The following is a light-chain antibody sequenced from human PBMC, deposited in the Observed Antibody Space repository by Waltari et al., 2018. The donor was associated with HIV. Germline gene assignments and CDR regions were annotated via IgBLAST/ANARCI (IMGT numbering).Light chain of an antibody. V-gene: IGLV4-69*01. Sequence: HLVLTQSPSASASLGASVRLTCTLSSGHSYYAIAWHQQQPGQGPRYLMKLNNDGSHTKGDGIPDRFSGSSAGAERYLTIASLQSEDEADYYCQTWGTGIHVVFGGGTKLSVL. CDR2: LNNDGSH. CDR3: QTWGTGIHVV. J-gene: IGLJ2*01. CDR1: SGHSYYA.